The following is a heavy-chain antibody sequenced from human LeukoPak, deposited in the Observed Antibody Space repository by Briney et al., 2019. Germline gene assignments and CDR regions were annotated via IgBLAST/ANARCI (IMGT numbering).Heavy chain of an antibody. CDR1: GFTFSSYA. J-gene: IGHJ1*01. V-gene: IGHV3-30*04. Sequence: GGSLRLSCAASGFTFSSYAMHWVRQAPGKGLEWAAVISYDGSNKYYADSVKGRFTISRDNSKNTLYLQMNSLRAEDTAVYYCARAPGIFSSGWYRGYFQHWGQGTLVTVSS. D-gene: IGHD6-19*01. CDR2: ISYDGSNK. CDR3: ARAPGIFSSGWYRGYFQH.